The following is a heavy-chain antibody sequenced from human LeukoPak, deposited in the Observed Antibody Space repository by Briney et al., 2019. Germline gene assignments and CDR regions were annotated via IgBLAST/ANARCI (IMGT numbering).Heavy chain of an antibody. Sequence: PSETLSLTCTVSGGSISPYYWSWIRQPPGRGLEWIGYVHGSGTTNYNPSLRGRVTISVDTSKNQLSLKLISMTAADTAVYYCAGVGDWNDLVYWGQGTLVTVSS. D-gene: IGHD1-1*01. J-gene: IGHJ4*02. CDR1: GGSISPYY. CDR2: VHGSGTT. V-gene: IGHV4-59*01. CDR3: AGVGDWNDLVY.